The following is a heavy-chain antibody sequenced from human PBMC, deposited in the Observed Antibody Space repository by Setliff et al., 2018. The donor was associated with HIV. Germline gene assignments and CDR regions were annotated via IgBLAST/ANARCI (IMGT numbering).Heavy chain of an antibody. J-gene: IGHJ3*02. CDR3: ARHVDYFDSSGNDAFDI. CDR2: IYYSGST. CDR1: GGSISSSSYY. D-gene: IGHD3-22*01. V-gene: IGHV4-39*01. Sequence: PSETLSLTCTVSGGSISSSSYYWGWIRQPPGKGLEWIGSIYYSGSTYYNPSLKSRATISVDTSKNQFSLKLSSVTAADTAVYYCARHVDYFDSSGNDAFDIWGQGTMVTVSS.